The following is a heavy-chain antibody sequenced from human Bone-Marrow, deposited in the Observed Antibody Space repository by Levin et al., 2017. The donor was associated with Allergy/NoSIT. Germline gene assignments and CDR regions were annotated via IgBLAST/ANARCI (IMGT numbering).Heavy chain of an antibody. CDR2: IYHSGST. V-gene: IGHV4-38-2*02. D-gene: IGHD6-19*01. CDR3: ARIQKYSSGSFLRYYYDGMDV. CDR1: GYSISSGYY. J-gene: IGHJ6*02. Sequence: NASETLSLTCTVSGYSISSGYYWGWIRQPPGKGLEWIGSIYHSGSTYYNPSLKSRVTISVDTSKNQFSLKLSSVTAADTAVYYCARIQKYSSGSFLRYYYDGMDVWGQGTTVTVSS.